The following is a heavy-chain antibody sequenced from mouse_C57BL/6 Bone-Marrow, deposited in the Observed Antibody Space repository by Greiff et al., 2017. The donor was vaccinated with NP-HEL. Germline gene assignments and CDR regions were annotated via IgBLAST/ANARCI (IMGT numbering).Heavy chain of an antibody. CDR3: TPLYDYPFAY. D-gene: IGHD2-4*01. Sequence: EVQLVESGAELVRPGASVKLSCTASGFNIKDDYMHWVKQRPEQGLEWIGWIDPENGDTEYASKFQGKATITADTSSNTAYLQLSSLTSEDTAVYYCTPLYDYPFAYWGQGTLVTVSA. J-gene: IGHJ3*01. V-gene: IGHV14-4*01. CDR1: GFNIKDDY. CDR2: IDPENGDT.